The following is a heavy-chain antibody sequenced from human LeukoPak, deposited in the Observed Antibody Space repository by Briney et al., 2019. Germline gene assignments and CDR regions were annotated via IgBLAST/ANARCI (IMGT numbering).Heavy chain of an antibody. V-gene: IGHV3-48*04. CDR3: TRETAFDF. CDR2: ISSRSSTI. J-gene: IGHJ3*01. Sequence: GGSLRLSCVGSGFIFNDYSMNWVRQGPGKGPEWVSYISSRSSTIYYADSVKGRFTISRDNAKNSLYLQMNSLRAEDSAVYYCTRETAFDFWGQGTVVTVSS. CDR1: GFIFNDYS.